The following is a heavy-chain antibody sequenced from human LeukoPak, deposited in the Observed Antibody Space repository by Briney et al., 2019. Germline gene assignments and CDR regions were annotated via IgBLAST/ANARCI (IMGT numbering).Heavy chain of an antibody. Sequence: SETLSLTCTVSGGSISSGGYYWSWIRQHPGKGLEWIGYIYYSGSTYYNPSLKSRVTISVDTSKNQFSPKLSSVTAADTAVYYCARDHAYYYGMDVWGQGTTVTVSS. CDR2: IYYSGST. CDR3: ARDHAYYYGMDV. CDR1: GGSISSGGYY. J-gene: IGHJ6*02. V-gene: IGHV4-31*03.